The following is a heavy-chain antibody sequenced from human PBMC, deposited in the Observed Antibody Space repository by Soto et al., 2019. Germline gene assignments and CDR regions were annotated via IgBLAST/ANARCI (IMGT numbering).Heavy chain of an antibody. CDR3: ALTSVGDYYYGMDV. CDR2: INHSGST. D-gene: IGHD1-26*01. J-gene: IGHJ6*02. Sequence: PSENLSLTCAVYGGSFSGYYWSWIRQPPGKGLEKIGEINHSGSTNYNPYLKSRVTISVDTSKNQFSLKLSAVTAADTSVYYCALTSVGDYYYGMDVWGQGTTVTVSS. V-gene: IGHV4-34*01. CDR1: GGSFSGYY.